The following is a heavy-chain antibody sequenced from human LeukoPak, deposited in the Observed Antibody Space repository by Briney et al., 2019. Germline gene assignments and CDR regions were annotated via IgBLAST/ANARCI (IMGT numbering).Heavy chain of an antibody. CDR1: GYTFTSYG. Sequence: GASVKVSCEASGYTFTSYGISWVRQAPGQGLEWMGWISAYNGNTNYAQKLQGRVTMTTDTSTSTAYMELRSLRSDDTAVYYCASTGRVVGATYFDYWGQGTLVTVSS. CDR3: ASTGRVVGATYFDY. CDR2: ISAYNGNT. D-gene: IGHD1-26*01. V-gene: IGHV1-18*01. J-gene: IGHJ4*02.